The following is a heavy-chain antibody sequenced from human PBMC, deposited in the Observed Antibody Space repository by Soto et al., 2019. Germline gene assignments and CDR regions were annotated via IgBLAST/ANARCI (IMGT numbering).Heavy chain of an antibody. V-gene: IGHV1-69*13. CDR3: AVPRFGELFVAFDI. CDR2: IIPIFGTA. CDR1: GGTFSSYA. J-gene: IGHJ3*02. Sequence: GASVKVSCKASGGTFSSYAISWVRQAPGQGLEWMGGIIPIFGTANYAQKFQGRVTITADESTSTAYMELSSLRSEDTAVYYCAVPRFGELFVAFDIWGQGTMVTVSS. D-gene: IGHD3-10*01.